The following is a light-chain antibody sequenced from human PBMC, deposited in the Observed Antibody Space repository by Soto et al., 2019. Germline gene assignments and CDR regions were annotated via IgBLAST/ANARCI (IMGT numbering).Light chain of an antibody. Sequence: VLTPPTSATGDPREGGTIFYTRNSSNIGSYAVNWYQQLPGTAPKLLIDSNNQRPSGVPDRFSGSKSGTSASLAVSGLQSEDEADYFCAVWDDSLNEYVFATGTKVTVL. V-gene: IGLV1-44*01. CDR2: SNN. J-gene: IGLJ1*01. CDR1: SSNIGSYA. CDR3: AVWDDSLNEYV.